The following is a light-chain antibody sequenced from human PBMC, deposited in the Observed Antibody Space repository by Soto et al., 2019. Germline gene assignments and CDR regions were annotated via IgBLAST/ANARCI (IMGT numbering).Light chain of an antibody. CDR1: STDVGGYNA. CDR2: EVT. CDR3: NSFRVSHLYV. J-gene: IGLJ1*01. V-gene: IGLV2-14*01. Sequence: QSALRQPASVSGSPGQTITLSSTGTSTDVGGYNAVSWYQHHPGKAPKLIIYEVTHRPSGVSYRFSASKSGNTASLTISGLQAEDEADYYCNSFRVSHLYVFGTGTKVTVL.